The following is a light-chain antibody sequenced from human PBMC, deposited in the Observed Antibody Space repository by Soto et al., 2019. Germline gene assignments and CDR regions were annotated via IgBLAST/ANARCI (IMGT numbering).Light chain of an antibody. J-gene: IGKJ4*01. CDR3: QQYYRYPLT. CDR1: QSFSTW. V-gene: IGKV1-5*01. CDR2: DVS. Sequence: GDRVTITCRASQSFSTWLAWYQQKPGRAPNLLIYDVSNLESGGPSRFSGSGSGTEFTLTISSLQPDDFATYYCQQYYRYPLTFGGGTTVEIK.